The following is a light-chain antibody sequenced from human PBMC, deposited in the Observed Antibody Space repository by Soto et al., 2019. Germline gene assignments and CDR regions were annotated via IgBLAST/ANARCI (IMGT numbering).Light chain of an antibody. CDR3: SSSAGSSNV. CDR1: SSDVGGYNY. Sequence: QSALTQPASVSGSPGQSITISCTGTSSDVGGYNYVSWYQQHPGKAPKLMIYEVNKRPSGVPDRFSGSKSGNTASLTVSGLQAEDEADYYCSSSAGSSNVFGTGTKGTVL. V-gene: IGLV2-8*01. J-gene: IGLJ1*01. CDR2: EVN.